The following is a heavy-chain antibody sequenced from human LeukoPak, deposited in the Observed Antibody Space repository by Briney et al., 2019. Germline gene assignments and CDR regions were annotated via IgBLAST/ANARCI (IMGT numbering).Heavy chain of an antibody. CDR3: ARSIPYGTTWYGRSDY. Sequence: GGSLRLSCAASGFPFSSYSMTWVRQAPGKGLEWVANIKPDGTTKFYVDSVKGRFTISRDNALNSLYLQMNSLRAEDMAIYYCARSIPYGTTWYGRSDYWGQGTLVTVSS. J-gene: IGHJ4*02. CDR2: IKPDGTTK. CDR1: GFPFSSYS. V-gene: IGHV3-7*03. D-gene: IGHD6-13*01.